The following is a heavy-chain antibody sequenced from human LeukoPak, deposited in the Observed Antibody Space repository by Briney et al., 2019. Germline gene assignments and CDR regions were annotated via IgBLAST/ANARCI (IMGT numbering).Heavy chain of an antibody. J-gene: IGHJ3*02. Sequence: GGSLRLSCAASGFTFSSYGMSWVRQAPGKGLEWVSAISGSGSSTYYAASVKGRFTISRDNSKNTLYLRMNSLRAEDTAVYYCAKDSWFGASKAFDIWGQGTMVTVSS. CDR2: ISGSGSST. V-gene: IGHV3-23*01. CDR1: GFTFSSYG. CDR3: AKDSWFGASKAFDI. D-gene: IGHD3-10*01.